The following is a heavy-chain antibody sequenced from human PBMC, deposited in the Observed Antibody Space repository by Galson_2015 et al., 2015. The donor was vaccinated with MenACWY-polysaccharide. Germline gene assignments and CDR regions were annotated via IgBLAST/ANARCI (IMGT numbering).Heavy chain of an antibody. Sequence: SVKVSCKASGYTFTDCYIHWVRQAPGRGLEWLGWINPNGGGTHYEQKYQARVTMTRDTSINTAYMELSRLSSDDTAVYYCTRGGGRYYVDYWGQGTLVTVSS. J-gene: IGHJ4*02. D-gene: IGHD6-19*01. V-gene: IGHV1-2*02. CDR1: GYTFTDCY. CDR3: TRGGGRYYVDY. CDR2: INPNGGGT.